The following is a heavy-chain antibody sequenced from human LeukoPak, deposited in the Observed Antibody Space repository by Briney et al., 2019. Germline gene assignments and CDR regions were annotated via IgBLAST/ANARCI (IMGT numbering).Heavy chain of an antibody. CDR1: GFTFSSYA. V-gene: IGHV3-23*01. CDR3: ARGQGYESYYYMDV. J-gene: IGHJ6*03. CDR2: ISGSGGST. D-gene: IGHD2-2*01. Sequence: GGSLRLSCAASGFTFSSYAMSWVRQAPGKGLEWVSAISGSGGSTFYADSVKGRFTISRDNSNNTVYLQMNNLRPEDTAVFYCARGQGYESYYYMDVWGKGTTVSVSS.